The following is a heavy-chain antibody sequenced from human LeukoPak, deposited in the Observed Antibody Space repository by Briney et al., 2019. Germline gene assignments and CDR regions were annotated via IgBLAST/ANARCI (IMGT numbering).Heavy chain of an antibody. CDR1: GFTFRNYY. V-gene: IGHV3-11*04. CDR3: ARDHGFGEILPSEFDS. Sequence: PGGSLRLSCEASGFTFRNYYISWFRQAPGKGLEWVSWISADGDIIRDADSVKGRFTISRDNAKSALYLQMNSLRAEDTAVYFCARDHGFGEILPSEFDSWGQGTLVTVST. CDR2: ISADGDII. D-gene: IGHD3-10*01. J-gene: IGHJ4*02.